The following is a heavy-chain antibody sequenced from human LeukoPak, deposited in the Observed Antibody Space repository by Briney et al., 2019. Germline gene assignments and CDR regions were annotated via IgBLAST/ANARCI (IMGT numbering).Heavy chain of an antibody. CDR1: GFTFSSYW. CDR3: ASDRVYYGLDV. V-gene: IGHV3-74*01. CDR2: IKNDGYET. Sequence: GGSLRLSCAAPGFTFSSYWMHWVRQAPGKGLMWVSRIKNDGYETNYADSVKGRFTISRDNAKNTLYLQMNSLTVEDTAVYYCASDRVYYGLDVWGQGTTVSVSS. J-gene: IGHJ6*02.